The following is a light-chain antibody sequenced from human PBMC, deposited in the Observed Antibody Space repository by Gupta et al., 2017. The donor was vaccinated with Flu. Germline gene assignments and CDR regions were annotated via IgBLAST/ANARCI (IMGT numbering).Light chain of an antibody. Sequence: GTFSCSGSSSNVGRYGVDWYQQFPGTAPKLLLYDYNERPSGVPDRFSGSKSGTSASLAISGPQSEDEADYYCAVRDDSPSGHYVFGSGAKVPV. CDR2: DYN. CDR1: SSNVGRYG. CDR3: AVRDDSPSGHYV. J-gene: IGLJ1*01. V-gene: IGLV1-44*01.